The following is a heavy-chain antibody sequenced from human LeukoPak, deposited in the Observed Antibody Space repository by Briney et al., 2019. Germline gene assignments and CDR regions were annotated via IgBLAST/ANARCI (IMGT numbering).Heavy chain of an antibody. V-gene: IGHV3-7*01. Sequence: GGSLRLSCAAWGFTFNSIWMSWVRQAPGKGLEWVASISQDESHKYYLDSVKGRFTISRDNAKNSLFLQVNSLRVEDTAVYYCGGEPRSMAYWGQGTLVTVSS. J-gene: IGHJ4*02. CDR3: GGEPRSMAY. CDR1: GFTFNSIW. D-gene: IGHD2-21*01. CDR2: ISQDESHK.